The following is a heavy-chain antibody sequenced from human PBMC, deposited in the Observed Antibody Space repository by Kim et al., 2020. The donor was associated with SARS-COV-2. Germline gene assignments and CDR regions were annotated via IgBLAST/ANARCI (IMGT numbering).Heavy chain of an antibody. CDR2: INPSGGST. CDR3: ARGGYGWFGELLHFDY. J-gene: IGHJ4*02. D-gene: IGHD3-10*01. CDR1: GYTFTSYY. V-gene: IGHV1-46*01. Sequence: ASVKVSCKASGYTFTSYYMHWVRQAPRQGLEWMGIINPSGGSTSYAQKFQGRVTMTRDTSTSTVYMELSSLRSEDTAVYYCARGGYGWFGELLHFDYWGQGTLVTVSS.